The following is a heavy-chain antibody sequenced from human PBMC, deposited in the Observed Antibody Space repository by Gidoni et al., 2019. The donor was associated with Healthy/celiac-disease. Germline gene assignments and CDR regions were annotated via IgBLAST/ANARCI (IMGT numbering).Heavy chain of an antibody. Sequence: QVQLQQWGAGLLKPSETLSLTCAVYGGSFSGYYWSWIRQPPGKGLEWIGEINHSGSTNYNPSLKSRVTISVDTSKNQFSLKLSSVTAADTAVYYCARMVRYYYGMDVWGQGTTVTVSS. CDR3: ARMVRYYYGMDV. V-gene: IGHV4-34*01. J-gene: IGHJ6*02. D-gene: IGHD3-10*01. CDR1: GGSFSGYY. CDR2: INHSGST.